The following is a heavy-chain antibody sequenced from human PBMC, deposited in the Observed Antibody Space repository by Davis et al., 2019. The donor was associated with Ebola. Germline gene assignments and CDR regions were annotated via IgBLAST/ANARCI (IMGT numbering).Heavy chain of an antibody. D-gene: IGHD2-21*02. CDR3: VRDPALVVTGGGWFFGL. CDR2: VYGGGST. Sequence: GGSLRLSCAASGFTFDDYGMTWIRHAPGKGLQWVSVVYGGGSTNYADSVKGRFTISRDNSKNTLYLQMNSLRAEDTAVYYCVRDPALVVTGGGWFFGLWGRGTLVTVSS. V-gene: IGHV3-66*01. J-gene: IGHJ2*01. CDR1: GFTFDDYG.